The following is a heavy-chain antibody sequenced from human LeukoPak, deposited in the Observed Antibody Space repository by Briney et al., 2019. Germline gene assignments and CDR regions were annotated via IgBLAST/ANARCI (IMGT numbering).Heavy chain of an antibody. CDR3: SGGPRDSSSWFDY. Sequence: SETLSLTCPLSGGSISSLYWRRLRHPPGKGLVGIGYIYYRGSTTYNPSLKCRDTISGDTSKHQFSLKRRSVHAADTAVYYCSGGPRDSSSWFDYWGQGPLVSVSS. CDR2: IYYRGST. V-gene: IGHV4-59*01. D-gene: IGHD6-13*01. J-gene: IGHJ4*02. CDR1: GGSISSLY.